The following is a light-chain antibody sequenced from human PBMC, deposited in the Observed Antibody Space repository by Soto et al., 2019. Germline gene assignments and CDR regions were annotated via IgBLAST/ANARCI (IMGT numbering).Light chain of an antibody. J-gene: IGKJ1*01. Sequence: EIVMTQSPATLSVSPGERATLSCRASQSVSGNLAWYQQKPGQAPRLLIYGASSRATGIPARFSGSGSGTEFTLTISSLQSEDFAVYYCQQWARSPRTFGRGTTVEIK. V-gene: IGKV3-15*01. CDR3: QQWARSPRT. CDR1: QSVSGN. CDR2: GAS.